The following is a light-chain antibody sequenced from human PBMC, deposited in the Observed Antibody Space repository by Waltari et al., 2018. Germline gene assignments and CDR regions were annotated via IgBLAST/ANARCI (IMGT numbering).Light chain of an antibody. V-gene: IGKV1-39*01. CDR2: AAS. CDR1: QGISTY. CDR3: QKSYNSPYT. Sequence: DIQMTQSPSSLSASVGDRVTITCRASQGISTYLNCYQKRPGKAPKLLIYAASSLQSGVPSRFSGTGSETDFTLTISSLQPEDFATYYCQKSYNSPYTFGQGTKLEIK. J-gene: IGKJ2*01.